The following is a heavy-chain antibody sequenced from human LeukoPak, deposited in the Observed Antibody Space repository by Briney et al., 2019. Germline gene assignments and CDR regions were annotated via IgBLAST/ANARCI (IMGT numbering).Heavy chain of an antibody. Sequence: ASVKVSCKASGCPFTGYYMHWVRQAPGQGLEWMGWINPNSGGTNYARKFQGRVTMTRDTSISTAYMELSRLRSDDTAVYYCAANPRIAVAGTLGYWGQGTLVTVSS. D-gene: IGHD6-19*01. CDR3: AANPRIAVAGTLGY. J-gene: IGHJ4*02. CDR2: INPNSGGT. V-gene: IGHV1-2*02. CDR1: GCPFTGYY.